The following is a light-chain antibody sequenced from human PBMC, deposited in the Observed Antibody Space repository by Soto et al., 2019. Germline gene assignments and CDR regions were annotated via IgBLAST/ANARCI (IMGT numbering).Light chain of an antibody. CDR1: QCVLYSSNNKNY. CDR2: WAS. V-gene: IGKV4-1*01. J-gene: IGKJ1*01. Sequence: DIVMTQSPDSLAVSLGERATINCKSSQCVLYSSNNKNYLAWYQQKPGQPPTLLIYWASTRESGAPDRFSGSGSGTDFTLTISSLQAEDVAVYYCQQYYSTPRTFGQGTKVEIK. CDR3: QQYYSTPRT.